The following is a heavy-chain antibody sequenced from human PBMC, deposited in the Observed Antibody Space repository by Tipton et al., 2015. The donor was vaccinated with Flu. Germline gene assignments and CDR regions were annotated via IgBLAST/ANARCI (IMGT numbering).Heavy chain of an antibody. D-gene: IGHD6-13*01. CDR3: ATVKPTGYLGTAAGWFDT. J-gene: IGHJ5*02. V-gene: IGHV1-2*02. Sequence: QLVQSGAEMRKPGASVKVSCKASGYTLTGYYMHWVRRAPGQGLEWMGWINPNSGGTNSAQTFQGRVTMTRDTSINTAYMEMTSLTSDDTAVYFCATVKPTGYLGTAAGWFDTWGQGTLVSVSS. CDR1: GYTLTGYY. CDR2: INPNSGGT.